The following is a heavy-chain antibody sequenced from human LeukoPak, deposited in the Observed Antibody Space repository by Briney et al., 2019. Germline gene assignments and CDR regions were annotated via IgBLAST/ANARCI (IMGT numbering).Heavy chain of an antibody. CDR1: GFTFSSYA. J-gene: IGHJ4*02. D-gene: IGHD6-19*01. CDR3: AKDFWGAVAGINFDY. Sequence: GGSLRLSCAASGFTFSSYAMSRVRQAPGKGLEWVSAISGSGGSTYYADSVKGRFTISRDNSKNTLYLQMNSLRAEDTAVYYCAKDFWGAVAGINFDYWGQGTLVTVSS. V-gene: IGHV3-23*01. CDR2: ISGSGGST.